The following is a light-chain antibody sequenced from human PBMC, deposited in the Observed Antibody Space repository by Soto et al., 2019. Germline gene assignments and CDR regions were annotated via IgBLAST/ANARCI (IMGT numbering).Light chain of an antibody. CDR3: QQYDNLPLT. Sequence: IQLTQSPSSLSASVGDRVTITCQASQDIKKYLNWYQQKSGRAPKLLIYTASDLQTGVPSRFSGSPSGINFTFTISSLQSEDFGTYYCQQYDNLPLTFGPGTKVDI. CDR2: TAS. V-gene: IGKV1-33*01. CDR1: QDIKKY. J-gene: IGKJ3*01.